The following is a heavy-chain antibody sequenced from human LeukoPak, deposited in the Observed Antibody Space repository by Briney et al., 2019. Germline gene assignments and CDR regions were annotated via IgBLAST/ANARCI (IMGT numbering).Heavy chain of an antibody. CDR2: INYSGCP. D-gene: IGHD3-10*01. Sequence: SEALSLTCTVSGGFNRGYSWNWIRPPPGKGLEWIGSINYSGCPKCNLALKSRVTISVDTSMNHFSLRLSSVTAVDTAVYYCARTRARLDYWGQGT. CDR1: GGFNRGYS. CDR3: ARTRARLDY. J-gene: IGHJ4*02. V-gene: IGHV4-59*01.